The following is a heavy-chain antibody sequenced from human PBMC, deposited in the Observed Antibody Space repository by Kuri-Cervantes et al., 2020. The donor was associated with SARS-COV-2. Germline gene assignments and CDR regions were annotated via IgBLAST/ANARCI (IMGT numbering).Heavy chain of an antibody. D-gene: IGHD1-1*01. CDR3: VRDGDHWNFDY. CDR1: GFTFSGHW. CDR2: INPDGSYT. Sequence: GESLKISCAASGFTFSGHWIHWVRQAPGKGLVWVSRINPDGSYTNNADSVKGRFTLSRDNAKNMLFLQMNSLRAEVTAVYYCVRDGDHWNFDYWGQGTLVTVSS. V-gene: IGHV3-74*01. J-gene: IGHJ4*02.